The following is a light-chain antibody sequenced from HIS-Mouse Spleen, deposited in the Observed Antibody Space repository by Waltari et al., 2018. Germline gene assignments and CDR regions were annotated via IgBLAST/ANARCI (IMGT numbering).Light chain of an antibody. CDR1: NIGSKS. V-gene: IGLV3-21*03. Sequence: SYVLTQPPSVSVAPGKTARITCGGNNIGSKSVHWYQQKPGQAPGLGVYDDGDRPSGSPERFSGSNSGNTATLTISRVEAGDEADYYCQVWDSSSDHVVFGGGTKLTVL. J-gene: IGLJ2*01. CDR3: QVWDSSSDHVV. CDR2: DDG.